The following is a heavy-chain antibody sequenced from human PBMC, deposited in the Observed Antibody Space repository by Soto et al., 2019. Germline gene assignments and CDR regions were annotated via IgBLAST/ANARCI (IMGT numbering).Heavy chain of an antibody. CDR1: GITFSSYG. CDR2: IWYDGSNK. D-gene: IGHD1-7*01. J-gene: IGHJ5*02. V-gene: IGHV3-33*01. Sequence: QVQLVESGGGVVQPGRSLRLSCAASGITFSSYGMHWVRQAPGKGLEWVAVIWYDGSNKYYADSVKGRFTISRDNSKNTLYLQMNSLRAEDTAVYYCARDSVELLSYNWFDPWGQGTLVTVSS. CDR3: ARDSVELLSYNWFDP.